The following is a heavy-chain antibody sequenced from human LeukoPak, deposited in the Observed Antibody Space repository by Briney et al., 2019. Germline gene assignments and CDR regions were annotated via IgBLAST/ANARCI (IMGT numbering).Heavy chain of an antibody. CDR1: GGSFSNYY. CDR3: ARGSRDGYKHDAFDI. Sequence: SETLSLTCAVYGGSFSNYYWTWIRQTPGRGHEWIGESSHTGDITNYNPSLKSRVTISVDTSKNQFSLKLSSVTAADTAVYYCARGSRDGYKHDAFDIWGQGTMVTVYS. J-gene: IGHJ3*02. D-gene: IGHD5-24*01. CDR2: SSHTGDIT. V-gene: IGHV4-34*01.